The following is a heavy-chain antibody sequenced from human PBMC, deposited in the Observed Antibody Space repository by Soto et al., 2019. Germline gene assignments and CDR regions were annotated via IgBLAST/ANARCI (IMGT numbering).Heavy chain of an antibody. J-gene: IGHJ3*02. V-gene: IGHV1-2*02. Sequence: QLHLVQSGAVVKKPGASVTVSCSASGYPVTAYYMHWVRQAPGRGLEWMGGINPATGAAKYTQTFQGGATMTGDTSTSKGLSVLRRPPSADTAFVCSAGRGGVVVAGSAASDMWGQGTLVTVSS. CDR2: INPATGAA. CDR1: GYPVTAYY. D-gene: IGHD2-15*01. CDR3: AGRGGVVVAGSAASDM.